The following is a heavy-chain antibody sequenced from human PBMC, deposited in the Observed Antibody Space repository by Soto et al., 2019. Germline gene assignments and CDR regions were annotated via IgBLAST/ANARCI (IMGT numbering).Heavy chain of an antibody. CDR2: IDPSDSYT. J-gene: IGHJ4*02. Sequence: XESLKISCKGSGYSFTSYWISWVRQMPGKGLEWMGRIDPSDSYTNYSPSFQGHVTISADKSISTAYLQWSSLKASDTAMYYCARRHYYDSSGYYYWGQGTLVTVSS. CDR3: ARRHYYDSSGYYY. D-gene: IGHD3-22*01. CDR1: GYSFTSYW. V-gene: IGHV5-10-1*01.